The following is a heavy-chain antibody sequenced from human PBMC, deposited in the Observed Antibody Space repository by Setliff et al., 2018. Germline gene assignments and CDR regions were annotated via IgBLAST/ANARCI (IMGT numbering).Heavy chain of an antibody. J-gene: IGHJ1*01. D-gene: IGHD3-3*01. CDR2: VYYTGTT. CDR3: ASGYNFWSGYFVVAESYQY. CDR1: GVSITSYNYF. Sequence: ETLSLTCTVSGVSITSYNYFWGWIRQPPGKGLEWIGSVYYTGTTSYNPSLKSRLTMSLDTSKNQLSLRLTSVTAADTAIYYCASGYNFWSGYFVVAESYQYWGQGTLVTVSS. V-gene: IGHV4-39*07.